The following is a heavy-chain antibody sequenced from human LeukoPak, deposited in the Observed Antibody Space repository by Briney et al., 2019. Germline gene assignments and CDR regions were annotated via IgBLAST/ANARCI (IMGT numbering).Heavy chain of an antibody. CDR3: ARGGGYYYDSSGYFPVDY. D-gene: IGHD3-22*01. Sequence: GGSLRLSCAASGFTFSSYGMHWVRQAPGKGLEWVAFIRYDGSNKYYADSVKGRLAISTDNSKNTLYLQMNSLRAEDTAVYYCARGGGYYYDSSGYFPVDYWGQGTLVTVSS. J-gene: IGHJ4*02. CDR2: IRYDGSNK. V-gene: IGHV3-30*02. CDR1: GFTFSSYG.